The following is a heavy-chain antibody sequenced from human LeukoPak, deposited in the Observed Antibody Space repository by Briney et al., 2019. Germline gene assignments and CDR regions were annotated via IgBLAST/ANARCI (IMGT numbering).Heavy chain of an antibody. D-gene: IGHD5-18*01. CDR1: GFIFSNYW. J-gene: IGHJ4*02. Sequence: GGSLRLSCAASGFIFSNYWMYWVRQAPGKGLVWVSRINSDGSVTAYADAVKGRFTIYRDNSKSILSLQMNSLRAEDTAIYYCATYRQVLLPFESWGQGTLVTVSS. V-gene: IGHV3-74*01. CDR3: ATYRQVLLPFES. CDR2: INSDGSVT.